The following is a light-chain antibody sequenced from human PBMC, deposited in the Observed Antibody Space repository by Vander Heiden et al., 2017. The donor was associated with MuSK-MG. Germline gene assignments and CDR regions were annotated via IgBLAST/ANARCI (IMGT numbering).Light chain of an antibody. CDR1: QSISSY. J-gene: IGKJ3*01. CDR2: AAS. V-gene: IGKV1-39*01. Sequence: DIQMTHSPPSLSASVGDRVTITCRASQSISSYLDWYQQKPGKAPKLLIYAASSLQSGVPSRFSGSGSGTDFTLTISSLQPEDFATYYCQQSYSTPLTFGPGTKVDIK. CDR3: QQSYSTPLT.